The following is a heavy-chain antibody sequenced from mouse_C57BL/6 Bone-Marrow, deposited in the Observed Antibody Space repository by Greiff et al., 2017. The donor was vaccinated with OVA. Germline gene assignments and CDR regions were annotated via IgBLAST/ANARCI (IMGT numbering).Heavy chain of an antibody. CDR2: INPYNGGT. CDR1: GYTFTDYY. Sequence: EVKLVESGPVLVKPGASVKMSCKASGYTFTDYYMNWVKQSHGKSLEWIGVINPYNGGTSYNQKFKGKATLTVDKSSSTAYMELNSLTSEDSAVYYCARSGTRFAYWGQGTLVTVSA. CDR3: ARSGTRFAY. D-gene: IGHD3-1*01. V-gene: IGHV1-19*01. J-gene: IGHJ3*01.